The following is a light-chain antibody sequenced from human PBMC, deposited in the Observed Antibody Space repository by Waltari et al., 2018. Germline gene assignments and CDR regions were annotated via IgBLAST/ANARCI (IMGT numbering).Light chain of an antibody. CDR2: DAS. J-gene: IGKJ2*01. CDR1: QSIATR. CDR3: QQSSNLPYT. V-gene: IGKV1-39*01. Sequence: DIQMTQSPSSLSASVGDSVTITCRASQSIATRLNWYQQKPGKAPKVLVYDASTLQSGVPSRFSGSASGTHFTLTISSLQPEDSATYYCQQSSNLPYTFGQGTTLEIK.